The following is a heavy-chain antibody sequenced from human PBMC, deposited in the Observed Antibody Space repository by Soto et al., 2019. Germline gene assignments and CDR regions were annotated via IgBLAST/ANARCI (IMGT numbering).Heavy chain of an antibody. Sequence: PSETLSLTCAVSGCSISSGGFSWSWIRQPPGKGLEWIGCIYHSGSSFYNPSLKSRVTISVDGSKNQFSLKVNSVTAEDTAVYYCAKVEYSYGYGRYYFDYWGQGTLVTVSS. CDR1: GCSISSGGFS. D-gene: IGHD5-18*01. V-gene: IGHV4-30-2*01. CDR3: AKVEYSYGYGRYYFDY. CDR2: IYHSGSS. J-gene: IGHJ4*02.